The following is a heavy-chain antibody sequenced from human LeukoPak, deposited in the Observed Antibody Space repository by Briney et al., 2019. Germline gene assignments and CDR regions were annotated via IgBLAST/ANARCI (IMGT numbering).Heavy chain of an antibody. J-gene: IGHJ4*02. D-gene: IGHD6-25*01. V-gene: IGHV6-1*01. CDR3: AQGGAAAGFDY. CDR1: GDTVSSNSGA. Sequence: SQTLSLTCAISGDTVSSNSGAWSWIRPSPSRGLEWLGRTYYRSKWYNDYAESVRSRITVNPDTSKNQFSLQLNSVTPEDTAVYYCAQGGAAAGFDYWGQGTLVTVSS. CDR2: TYYRSKWYN.